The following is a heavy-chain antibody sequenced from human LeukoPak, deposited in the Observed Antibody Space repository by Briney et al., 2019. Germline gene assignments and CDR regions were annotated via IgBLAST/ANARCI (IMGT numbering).Heavy chain of an antibody. J-gene: IGHJ4*02. CDR2: IRYDGSNK. CDR3: AKAPVTTCRGAFCYPFDY. Sequence: GGSLRLSCAASGFTFSSYSMNWVRQAPGKGLEWVAFIRYDGSNKYYADSVKGRFTISRDNSKNTLYLQMNSLRAEDSAVYYCAKAPVTTCRGAFCYPFDYWGLGTLVTVSS. V-gene: IGHV3-30*02. D-gene: IGHD2-15*01. CDR1: GFTFSSYS.